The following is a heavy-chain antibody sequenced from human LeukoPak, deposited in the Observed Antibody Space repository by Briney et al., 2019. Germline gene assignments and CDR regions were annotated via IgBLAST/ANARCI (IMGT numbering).Heavy chain of an antibody. V-gene: IGHV1-2*02. Sequence: ASVKVSCKASGYTFTGYYMHWVRQAPGQGLEWMGWINPNSGGTNYAQKFQGRVTMTGDTSISTAYMELSRLRSDDTAVYYCARGKQWLVIGSFDYWGQGTLVTVSS. CDR2: INPNSGGT. CDR3: ARGKQWLVIGSFDY. J-gene: IGHJ4*02. D-gene: IGHD6-19*01. CDR1: GYTFTGYY.